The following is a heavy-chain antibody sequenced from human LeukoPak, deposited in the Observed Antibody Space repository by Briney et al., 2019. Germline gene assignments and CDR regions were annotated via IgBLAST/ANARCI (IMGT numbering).Heavy chain of an antibody. D-gene: IGHD2-15*01. CDR2: ISYDGSNK. CDR3: AREIPLYCSGGSCYSNWFDP. V-gene: IGHV3-30*04. J-gene: IGHJ5*02. CDR1: GFIFSRYA. Sequence: GGSLRLSCAASGFIFSRYAMHWVRQAPGKGLEWVAVISYDGSNKYYADSVKGRFTISRGNSKNTLYLQMNSLRAEDTAVYYCAREIPLYCSGGSCYSNWFDPWGQGTLVTVSS.